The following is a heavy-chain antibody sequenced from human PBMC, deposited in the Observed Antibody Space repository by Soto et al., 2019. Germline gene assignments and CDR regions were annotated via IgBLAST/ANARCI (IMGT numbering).Heavy chain of an antibody. CDR2: MNPNSGNT. CDR1: GYTFTSCD. V-gene: IGHV1-8*01. CDR3: ARGFKYYDFWSGYYVYYYGMDV. J-gene: IGHJ6*02. D-gene: IGHD3-3*01. Sequence: ASAKVSCKASGYTFTSCDINWVRQATGQGLEWMGWMNPNSGNTGYAQKFQGRVTMTRNTSISTAYMELSSLRSEDTAVYYCARGFKYYDFWSGYYVYYYGMDVWGQGTTVTVSS.